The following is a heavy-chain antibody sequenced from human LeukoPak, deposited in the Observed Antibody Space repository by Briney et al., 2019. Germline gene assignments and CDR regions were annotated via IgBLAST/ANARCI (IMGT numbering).Heavy chain of an antibody. V-gene: IGHV4-39*01. Sequence: SETLSLTCTVSGGSIIISSYYWGWIRQPPGKGLEWIGSIYYSGRTYYNPSLKSRVTISVDTSKNEFSLKLSSVTAADTAVYYCAQGSGYSYGRAGHGDYWGQGTLVTVSS. CDR2: IYYSGRT. J-gene: IGHJ4*02. CDR3: AQGSGYSYGRAGHGDY. D-gene: IGHD5-18*01. CDR1: GGSIIISSYY.